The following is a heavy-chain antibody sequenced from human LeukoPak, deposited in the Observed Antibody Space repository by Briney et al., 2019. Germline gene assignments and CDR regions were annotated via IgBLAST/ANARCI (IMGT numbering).Heavy chain of an antibody. D-gene: IGHD5-18*01. CDR3: ARDKGVDTATPGYYYGMDV. Sequence: GGSLRLSCAASGFTFSSYAMSWVRQAPGRGLEWVSAISGSGGSTYYADSVKGRFTISRDNAKNSLYLQMNSLRAEDTAVYYCARDKGVDTATPGYYYGMDVWGQGTTVTVSS. V-gene: IGHV3-23*01. J-gene: IGHJ6*02. CDR1: GFTFSSYA. CDR2: ISGSGGST.